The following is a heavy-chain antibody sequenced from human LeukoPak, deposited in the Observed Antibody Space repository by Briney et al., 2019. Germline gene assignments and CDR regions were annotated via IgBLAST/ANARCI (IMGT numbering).Heavy chain of an antibody. D-gene: IGHD6-19*01. Sequence: PSETLSLTCTVSGGSISSYYWSWIRQPPGKGLEWIGYIYYSGSTNYNPSLKSRVTIPVDTSKNQFSLKLSSVTAADTAVYYCAKGYSSGWLSPYYFDYWGQGTLVTVSS. J-gene: IGHJ4*02. CDR1: GGSISSYY. CDR2: IYYSGST. CDR3: AKGYSSGWLSPYYFDY. V-gene: IGHV4-59*01.